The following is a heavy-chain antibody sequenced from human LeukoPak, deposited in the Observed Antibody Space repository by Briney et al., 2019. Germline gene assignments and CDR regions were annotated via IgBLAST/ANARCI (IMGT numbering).Heavy chain of an antibody. CDR1: GYPFTSYW. CDR3: ARGYCSTTRCYYFDL. V-gene: IGHV5-51*01. Sequence: GESLKISFQGSGYPFTSYWIGWVRPMPGKGLESMAIIHPDDSDTRYSPSFQGQVTISADKSIGTAYLQWSSLQASDTAMYYCARGYCSTTRCYYFDLWGQGTLVTVSS. CDR2: IHPDDSDT. J-gene: IGHJ4*02. D-gene: IGHD2-2*01.